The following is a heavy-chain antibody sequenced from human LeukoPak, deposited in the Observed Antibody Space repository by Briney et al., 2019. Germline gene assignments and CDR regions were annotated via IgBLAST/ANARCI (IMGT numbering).Heavy chain of an antibody. V-gene: IGHV1-69*01. CDR2: IIPIFGTA. CDR1: GGTFSSYA. J-gene: IGHJ4*02. D-gene: IGHD6-13*01. Sequence: GSSVKVSCKASGGTFSSYAISWVRQAPGQGLEWMGGIIPIFGTANYAQKFQGRVTITADESTSTAYMELSSLRSEDTAVYYCASPSHTQTKYSSSWYIFVYWGQGTLVTVSS. CDR3: ASPSHTQTKYSSSWYIFVY.